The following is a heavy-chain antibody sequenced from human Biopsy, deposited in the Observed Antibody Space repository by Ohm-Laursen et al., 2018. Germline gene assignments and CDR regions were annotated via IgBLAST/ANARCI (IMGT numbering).Heavy chain of an antibody. CDR2: ISGNSDII. D-gene: IGHD4-17*01. Sequence: GSLRLSCTASGFTFSSYAMTWFRQAPGKGLEWVSTISGNSDIIYDTDSVKGRFTISRDNSKNTLYLQMNSLRADGTAVYYCALAAAQTVTHFDYWGQGTLGTVSS. J-gene: IGHJ4*02. CDR3: ALAAAQTVTHFDY. V-gene: IGHV3-23*01. CDR1: GFTFSSYA.